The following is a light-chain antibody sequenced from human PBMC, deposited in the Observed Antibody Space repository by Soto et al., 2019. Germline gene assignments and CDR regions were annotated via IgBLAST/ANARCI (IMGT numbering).Light chain of an antibody. J-gene: IGKJ2*03. CDR2: DAS. CDR1: QSISSW. CDR3: QQYNSYSSYS. Sequence: DIQMTQSPSTLSASVGDRVTITCRASQSISSWLAWYQQKPGKAPKLLIYDASSLESGVPSRFSGSGSGTEFTLTISSLQPDDFATYYCQQYNSYSSYSFGQGTQLEI. V-gene: IGKV1-5*01.